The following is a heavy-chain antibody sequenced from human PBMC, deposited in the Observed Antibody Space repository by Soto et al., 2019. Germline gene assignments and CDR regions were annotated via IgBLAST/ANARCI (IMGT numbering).Heavy chain of an antibody. CDR3: ATSFRYFDN. V-gene: IGHV1-3*01. CDR2: INAGNGNT. D-gene: IGHD3-9*01. J-gene: IGHJ4*02. CDR1: GYTFTSYA. Sequence: ASVKLSCKASGYTFTSYAMHWVRQAPGQRLEWMGWINAGNGNTKYSQKFQGRVTITRDTSASTAYMELNNLTLDDTAVYYCATSFRYFDNWGQGTLVTVSS.